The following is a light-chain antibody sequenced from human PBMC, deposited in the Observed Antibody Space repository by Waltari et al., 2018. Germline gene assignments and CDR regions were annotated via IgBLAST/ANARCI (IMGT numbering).Light chain of an antibody. CDR2: EAS. Sequence: EIVLTQSPATLSLSPGESATLSCRASQTVRGYLAWYQPKRGQAPGLLMSEASKRATGIPARFSGSGSGTDFTLIFTSLEPEDFAVYYCQHRSDWPLYAFGQGTKLELK. V-gene: IGKV3-11*01. CDR1: QTVRGY. J-gene: IGKJ2*01. CDR3: QHRSDWPLYA.